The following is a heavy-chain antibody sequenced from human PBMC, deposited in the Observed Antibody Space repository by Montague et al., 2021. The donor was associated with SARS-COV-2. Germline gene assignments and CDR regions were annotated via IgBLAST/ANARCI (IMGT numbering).Heavy chain of an antibody. V-gene: IGHV4-34*01. CDR3: ARRQTHGDYFYGMDV. Sequence: SETLSLTCAVYGGSFSGYYWSWIRQPPGKGLEWIGEINHSGSTNYNPSLKSRVTISVDTSKNQFSLKLSSVTAADTAVYYCARRQTHGDYFYGMDVWGQGTTVTVSS. CDR1: GGSFSGYY. D-gene: IGHD4-17*01. CDR2: INHSGST. J-gene: IGHJ6*02.